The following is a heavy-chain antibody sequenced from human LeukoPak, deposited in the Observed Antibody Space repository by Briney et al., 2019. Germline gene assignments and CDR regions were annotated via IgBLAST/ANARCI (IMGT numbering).Heavy chain of an antibody. D-gene: IGHD6-19*01. J-gene: IGHJ4*02. Sequence: SVKVSCKASGGTFSSYAISWVRQAPGQGLEWMGGIIPIFGTANYAQKFQGRVTITADESTSTAYMELSSLRSEDTAVYYCARDRVAVAGPFDYWGQGTLVTVSS. CDR1: GGTFSSYA. CDR2: IIPIFGTA. CDR3: ARDRVAVAGPFDY. V-gene: IGHV1-69*01.